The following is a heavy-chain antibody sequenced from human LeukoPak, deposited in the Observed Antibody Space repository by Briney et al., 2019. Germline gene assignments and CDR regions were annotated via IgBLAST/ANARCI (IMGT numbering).Heavy chain of an antibody. J-gene: IGHJ5*01. D-gene: IGHD3-10*01. Sequence: GGSLRLSCAASGFTFTHAWMTWVRQAPGKGLEWVGRIKSKGDGEPTDYAAPVKGRFFLSRDDSEATLYLQMNYLETEDTAVYYCSTDLGLTMIRGVLVSWGQGTLVTVSS. CDR1: GFTFTHAW. CDR2: IKSKGDGEPT. V-gene: IGHV3-15*01. CDR3: STDLGLTMIRGVLVS.